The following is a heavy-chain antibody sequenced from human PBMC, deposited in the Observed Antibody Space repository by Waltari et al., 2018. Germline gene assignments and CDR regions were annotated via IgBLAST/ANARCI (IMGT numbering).Heavy chain of an antibody. CDR2: IKQDGSEP. CDR1: GFSFSSYW. Sequence: EVQLVESGGGLVQPGGSLRLSCAVSGFSFSSYWMTWVRQAPGEALVGVAKIKQDGSEPNYVAARKGRLTISGDNANNSLYLQMHSLRAEDTAVYSCARESSSFSNYISYGMDVWGQGTTVTVSS. CDR3: ARESSSFSNYISYGMDV. D-gene: IGHD4-4*01. J-gene: IGHJ6*02. V-gene: IGHV3-7*01.